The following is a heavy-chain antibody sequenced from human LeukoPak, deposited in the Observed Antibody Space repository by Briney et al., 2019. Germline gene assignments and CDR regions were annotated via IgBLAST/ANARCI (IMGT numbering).Heavy chain of an antibody. CDR2: INWDSGYT. CDR3: ARGIQLWGYFFDY. D-gene: IGHD5-18*01. CDR1: GFMFDDYT. J-gene: IGHJ4*02. V-gene: IGHV3-43*01. Sequence: GGSLRLSCAASGFMFDDYTMHWVRQVPGKGLEWVSLINWDSGYTYYADSVKGRFTISRDNSKNSLYLQMNSLRTEDTALYYCARGIQLWGYFFDYWGQGTLVTVSS.